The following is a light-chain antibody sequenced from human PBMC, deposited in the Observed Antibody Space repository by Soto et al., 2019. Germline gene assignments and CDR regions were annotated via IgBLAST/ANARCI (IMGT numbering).Light chain of an antibody. CDR2: GTS. J-gene: IGKJ1*01. V-gene: IGKV3-20*01. CDR3: QQYDSSPT. Sequence: DMVFTHSPGTLSLSPGQRATLSCRASQSVSSSNLAWYQQKPGQAPRLLIYGTSNRATGIPDRFTGSGPGTDFTLTISRLEPEDFAVYYCQQYDSSPTFGQGTKVDIK. CDR1: QSVSSSN.